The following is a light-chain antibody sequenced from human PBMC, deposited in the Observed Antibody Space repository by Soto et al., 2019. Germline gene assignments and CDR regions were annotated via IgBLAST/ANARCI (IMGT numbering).Light chain of an antibody. Sequence: EIVLTQSPATLSLSPGERATLSCRASQSVSSYLAWYQQKPGQAPRLLIYDASNRATGIPARFSGSGSGTEFTLTINSLQSEDLAVYYCHQYNDWPRFTFGPGTKVEIK. CDR2: DAS. CDR1: QSVSSY. J-gene: IGKJ3*01. V-gene: IGKV3-15*01. CDR3: HQYNDWPRFT.